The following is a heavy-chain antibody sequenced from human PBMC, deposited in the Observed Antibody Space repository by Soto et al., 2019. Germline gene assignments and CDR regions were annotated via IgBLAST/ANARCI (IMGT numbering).Heavy chain of an antibody. J-gene: IGHJ4*02. CDR1: GYTFTSYA. CDR2: INAGNGNT. V-gene: IGHV1-3*01. CDR3: ACPGIAAADTFDY. Sequence: QVQLVQSGAEVKKPGASVKVSCKASGYTFTSYAMHWVRQAPGQRLEWMGWINAGNGNTKYSQKFQGRVTITRDTSASTAYMELSSLRSEDTAVYYCACPGIAAADTFDYWGQGTLVTVSS. D-gene: IGHD6-13*01.